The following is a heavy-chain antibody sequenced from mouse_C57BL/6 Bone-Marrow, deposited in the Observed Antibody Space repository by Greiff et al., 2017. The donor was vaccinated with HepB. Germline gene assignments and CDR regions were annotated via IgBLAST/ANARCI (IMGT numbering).Heavy chain of an antibody. CDR2: IWSGGST. CDR1: GFSLTSYG. J-gene: IGHJ4*01. V-gene: IGHV2-2*01. D-gene: IGHD1-1*01. CDR3: ARKPNYYGSSYGAMDY. Sequence: QVQLQQSGPGLVQPSQSLSITCTVSGFSLTSYGVHWVRQSPGKGLEWLGVIWSGGSTDYNAAFISRLSISKDNSKSQVFFKMKSLQADDTAIYYCARKPNYYGSSYGAMDYWGQGTSVTVSS.